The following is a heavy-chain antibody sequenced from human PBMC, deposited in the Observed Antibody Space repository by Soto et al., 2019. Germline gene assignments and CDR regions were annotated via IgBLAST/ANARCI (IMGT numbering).Heavy chain of an antibody. CDR3: ATGGRGYSSAPRFYFEY. D-gene: IGHD5-18*01. CDR1: GGFFSSNA. V-gene: IGHV1-69*01. CDR2: ILPIFHTT. Sequence: QVQLVQSGAEVQKPGSSVKVSCQASGGFFSSNAISWVRQAPGQGLEWMGGILPIFHTTHYAQKFQGRVTITADESTSTAYMELSSLKSEDTALYDCATGGRGYSSAPRFYFEYWGQGTLVPVSS. J-gene: IGHJ4*02.